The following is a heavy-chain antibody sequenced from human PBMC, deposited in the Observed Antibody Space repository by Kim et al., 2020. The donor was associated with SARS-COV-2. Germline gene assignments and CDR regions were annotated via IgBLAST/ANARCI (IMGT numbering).Heavy chain of an antibody. D-gene: IGHD1-26*01. CDR2: ISYDGSNK. J-gene: IGHJ4*02. CDR1: GFTFSSYA. CDR3: ARENVWELSHFDY. V-gene: IGHV3-30*04. Sequence: GGSLRLSCAASGFTFSSYAMHWVRQAPGKGLEWVAVISYDGSNKYYADSVKGRFTISRDNSKNTLYLQMNSLRAEDTAVYYCARENVWELSHFDYWGQGTLSTVSS.